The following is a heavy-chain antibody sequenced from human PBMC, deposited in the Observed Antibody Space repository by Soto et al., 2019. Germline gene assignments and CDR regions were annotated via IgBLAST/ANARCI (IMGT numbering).Heavy chain of an antibody. Sequence: PSETLSLTCTVSGGSISSYYWSWIRQPPGKGLEWIGEINHSGSTNYNPSLKSRVTISVDTSKNQFSLKLSSVTAADSAVYYCARGASRIVPAASNYYSSYDIYVCGKRNTVPISS. D-gene: IGHD2-2*01. CDR1: GGSISSYY. J-gene: IGHJ6*03. CDR3: ARGASRIVPAASNYYSSYDIYV. CDR2: INHSGST. V-gene: IGHV4-34*01.